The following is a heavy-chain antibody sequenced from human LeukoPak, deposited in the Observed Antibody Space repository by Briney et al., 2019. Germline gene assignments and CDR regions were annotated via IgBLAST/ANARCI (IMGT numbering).Heavy chain of an antibody. CDR3: AREALPHHAPYGGNYFDY. CDR2: IYYSGST. D-gene: IGHD4-23*01. Sequence: PSETLSLTCSVSGGSISSSSYYWGWIRQPTGKGLEWIGSIYYSGSTYYNPSLKSRVTISVDTSKNQFSLKLSSVTAADTAVYYCAREALPHHAPYGGNYFDYWGQGTLVTVSS. J-gene: IGHJ4*02. CDR1: GGSISSSSYY. V-gene: IGHV4-39*07.